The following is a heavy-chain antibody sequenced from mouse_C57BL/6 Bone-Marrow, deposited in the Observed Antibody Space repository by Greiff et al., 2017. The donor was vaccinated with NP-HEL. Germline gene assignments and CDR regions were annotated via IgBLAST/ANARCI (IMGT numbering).Heavy chain of an antibody. CDR2: IYIGNGYT. J-gene: IGHJ2*01. CDR1: GYTFTSYG. CDR3: ARSNPYGSSPVYFDY. D-gene: IGHD1-1*01. Sequence: EVKLMESGAELVRPGSSVKMSCKTSGYTFTSYGINWVKQRPGQGLEWIGYIYIGNGYTEYNEKFKGKATLTSDTSSSTAYMQLSSLTSEDSAIYFCARSNPYGSSPVYFDYWGQGTTLTVSS. V-gene: IGHV1-58*01.